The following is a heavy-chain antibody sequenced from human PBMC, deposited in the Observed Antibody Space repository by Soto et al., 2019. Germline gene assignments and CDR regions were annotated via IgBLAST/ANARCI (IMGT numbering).Heavy chain of an antibody. CDR2: IFYSGTT. Sequence: SETLSLTCTVSGGSISSGGYYWSWIRQHPGKGLEWIGYIFYSGTTYYNPSLKSRVTISVDTSKNQFSLKLSSVTAADTAVYYCARHVFTMIVVVISASAGVWFDPWGQGTLVTVPQ. D-gene: IGHD3-22*01. CDR3: ARHVFTMIVVVISASAGVWFDP. V-gene: IGHV4-31*03. J-gene: IGHJ5*02. CDR1: GGSISSGGYY.